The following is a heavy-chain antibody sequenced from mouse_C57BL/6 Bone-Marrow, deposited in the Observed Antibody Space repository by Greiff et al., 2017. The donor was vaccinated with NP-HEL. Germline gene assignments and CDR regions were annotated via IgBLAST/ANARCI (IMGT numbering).Heavy chain of an antibody. V-gene: IGHV1-26*01. D-gene: IGHD2-5*01. Sequence: EVQLQQSGPELVKPGASVKISCKASGYTFTDYYMNWVKQSHGKSLEWIGDITPNNGGTSYNQKFKGKATLTVDKSSNTTYMELRSLTSEDSAVYYCARFDSNYWFAYWGKGTTLTVSA. CDR1: GYTFTDYY. J-gene: IGHJ2*01. CDR2: ITPNNGGT. CDR3: ARFDSNYWFAY.